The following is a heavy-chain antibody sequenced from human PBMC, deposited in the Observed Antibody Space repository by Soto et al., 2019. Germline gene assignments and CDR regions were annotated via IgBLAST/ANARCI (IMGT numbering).Heavy chain of an antibody. V-gene: IGHV4-34*01. CDR3: AREARGICSGGSCYPLYYYYYMDV. CDR2: INHSGST. CDR1: GGSFSGYY. D-gene: IGHD2-15*01. Sequence: SETLSLTCAVYGGSFSGYYWSWIRQPPGKGLEWIGEINHSGSTNYNPSLKSRVTIAVDTSKNQFSLKLSSVTAADTAVYYCAREARGICSGGSCYPLYYYYYMDVWGKGTTVTVSS. J-gene: IGHJ6*03.